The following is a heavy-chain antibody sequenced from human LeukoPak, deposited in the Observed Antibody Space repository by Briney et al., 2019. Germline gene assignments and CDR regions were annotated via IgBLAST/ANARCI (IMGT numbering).Heavy chain of an antibody. V-gene: IGHV3-53*01. Sequence: AGGSLRLSCAASGFTVSSNYMSWVRQAPGKGLEWVSVIYSGGSTYYADSMKGRFTIPRDNSKNTLYLQMNSLRAEDTAVYYCARDVSGGSSTGTPYYYYYYMDVWGKGTTVTVSS. CDR1: GFTVSSNY. CDR2: IYSGGST. J-gene: IGHJ6*03. CDR3: ARDVSGGSSTGTPYYYYYYMDV. D-gene: IGHD6-6*01.